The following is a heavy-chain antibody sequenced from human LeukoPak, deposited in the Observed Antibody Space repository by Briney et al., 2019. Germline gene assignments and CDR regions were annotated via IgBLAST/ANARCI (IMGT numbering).Heavy chain of an antibody. J-gene: IGHJ4*02. Sequence: SETLSLTCTVSGGSISSYYWSWIRQPPGKGLEWIGYIYTSGSTNYNPSLKSRVTISVDTPKNQFSLKLSSVTAADTAVYYCARRGRGYNLYYFDYWGQGTLVTVSS. V-gene: IGHV4-4*09. D-gene: IGHD5-24*01. CDR2: IYTSGST. CDR3: ARRGRGYNLYYFDY. CDR1: GGSISSYY.